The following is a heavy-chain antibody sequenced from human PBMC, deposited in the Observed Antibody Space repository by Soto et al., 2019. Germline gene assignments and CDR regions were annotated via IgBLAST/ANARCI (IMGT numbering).Heavy chain of an antibody. CDR1: GVTFSSYA. D-gene: IGHD3-10*01. Sequence: SVKVSCKASGVTFSSYAISWVRQAPGQGLEWMGGIIPIFGTANYAQKFQGRVTITADESTSTAYMELSRLRSEDKAVYYCARHLRRDHTIGFDYWGKGTLVTVSS. J-gene: IGHJ4*02. V-gene: IGHV1-69*13. CDR2: IIPIFGTA. CDR3: ARHLRRDHTIGFDY.